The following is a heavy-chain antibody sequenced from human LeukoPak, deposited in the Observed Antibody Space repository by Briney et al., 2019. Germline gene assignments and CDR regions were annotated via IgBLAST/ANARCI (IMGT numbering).Heavy chain of an antibody. CDR1: GFTFSRYW. CDR3: TTDRDRRDY. CDR2: ITTDGSST. Sequence: GGSLRLSCADSGFTFSRYWMHWVRQAPGKGLVWVSHITTDGSSTSYADSVKGRFTISRDNAKNTLYLQMNSLRDEDTAVYYCTTDRDRRDYWGQGTLVTVSS. D-gene: IGHD2-15*01. V-gene: IGHV3-74*01. J-gene: IGHJ4*02.